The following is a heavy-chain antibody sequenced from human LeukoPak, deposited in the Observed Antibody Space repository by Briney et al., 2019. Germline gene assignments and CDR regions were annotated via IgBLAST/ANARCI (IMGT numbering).Heavy chain of an antibody. J-gene: IGHJ4*02. CDR3: ARDPEGGYSGYVRSY. Sequence: GGSLRLSCAASGFTFSSYSMNWVRQAPGKGLAWFSYISSSITIFYPHSVNGRFTISRDNAKNSLYLPMNGLRAEATAVYYCARDPEGGYSGYVRSYWGQGTLVTVSS. D-gene: IGHD5-12*01. V-gene: IGHV3-48*01. CDR1: GFTFSSYS. CDR2: ISSSITI.